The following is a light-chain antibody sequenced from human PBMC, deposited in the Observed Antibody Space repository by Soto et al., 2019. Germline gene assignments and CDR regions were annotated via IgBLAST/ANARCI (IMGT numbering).Light chain of an antibody. J-gene: IGKJ1*01. CDR3: QQYNRNSPT. CDR1: QSISRR. CDR2: EAS. V-gene: IGKV1-5*03. Sequence: DIQLTQSPSTLSASVGDRVTITCRASQSISRRLAWYQQKPGKAPRLLIYEASSLQSGVPSRFSGSGSGTAFTHFTRSLQPDDFATYSCQQYNRNSPTLGQGTKVDIK.